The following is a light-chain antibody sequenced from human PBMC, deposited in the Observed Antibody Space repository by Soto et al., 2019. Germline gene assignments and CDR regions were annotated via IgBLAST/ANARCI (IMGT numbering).Light chain of an antibody. J-gene: IGLJ1*01. Sequence: QSVVTQPPSVSGAPGQRVTISCTGTSSNIGAGYDVNWYQQLPGTAPKLLIYGNSNRPSGVPDRFSGSKSGTSASLAITGLQAEDEADYYCQSYDSRLSGYVFGTGTKLTVL. CDR3: QSYDSRLSGYV. CDR2: GNS. V-gene: IGLV1-40*01. CDR1: SSNIGAGYD.